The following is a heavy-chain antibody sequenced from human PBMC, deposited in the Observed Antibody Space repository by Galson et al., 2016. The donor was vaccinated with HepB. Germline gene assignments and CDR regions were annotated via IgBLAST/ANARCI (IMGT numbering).Heavy chain of an antibody. CDR1: GFTFSDAW. Sequence: SLRLSCAASGFTFSDAWINWVRQAPGKGLEWVGRIKRKTDGGTTDYAAPVEGGFTISRDDSKNTLYLQMNNLKNEDTAVYYCTTYYGNILTAYRWFDPWGQGTLVTVSS. J-gene: IGHJ5*02. V-gene: IGHV3-15*01. CDR2: IKRKTDGGTT. CDR3: TTYYGNILTAYRWFDP. D-gene: IGHD3-9*01.